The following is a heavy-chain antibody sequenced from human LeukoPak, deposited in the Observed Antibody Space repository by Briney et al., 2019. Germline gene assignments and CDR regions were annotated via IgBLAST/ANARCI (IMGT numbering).Heavy chain of an antibody. D-gene: IGHD3-3*01. CDR2: IKQDGSEK. V-gene: IGHV3-7*01. CDR1: GFTFSSYW. CDR3: AREFVTLFGVLIGRAFDI. Sequence: PGGSLRLSCAASGFTFSSYWMSWVRQAPGKGLEWVANIKQDGSEKYYVDSVKGRFTISRDNAKNSLYLQMNSLRAEDTAVYYCAREFVTLFGVLIGRAFDIWGQGTMLIVSS. J-gene: IGHJ3*02.